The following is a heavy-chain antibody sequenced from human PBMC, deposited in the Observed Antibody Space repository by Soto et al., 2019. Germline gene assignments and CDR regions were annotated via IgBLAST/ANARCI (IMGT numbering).Heavy chain of an antibody. CDR1: GFTFSSYS. CDR3: ASDYYGSGSYVLDV. Sequence: EVQLVESVGGLVKPGGSLRLSCAASGFTFSSYSMNWVRQAPGKGLEWVSSISSSSSYIYYADSVKGRFTISRDNAKNSLYLQMNSLRAEDTAVYYCASDYYGSGSYVLDVWGKGTTVTVSS. J-gene: IGHJ6*04. D-gene: IGHD3-10*01. V-gene: IGHV3-21*01. CDR2: ISSSSSYI.